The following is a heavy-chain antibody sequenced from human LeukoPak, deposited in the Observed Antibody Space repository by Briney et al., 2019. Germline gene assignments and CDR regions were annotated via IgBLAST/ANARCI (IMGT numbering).Heavy chain of an antibody. CDR2: ISTSGRAI. Sequence: SGGSLRLSCAASGFTFSNYNMNWVRQAPGKGLEWVSYISTSGRAIFYADSVKGRFTISRDNAKNSLFLQMNSLRDEDKAVYYCARVPLYDRSGYYFDYWGLGTLVTVSS. J-gene: IGHJ4*02. D-gene: IGHD3-22*01. CDR1: GFTFSNYN. CDR3: ARVPLYDRSGYYFDY. V-gene: IGHV3-48*02.